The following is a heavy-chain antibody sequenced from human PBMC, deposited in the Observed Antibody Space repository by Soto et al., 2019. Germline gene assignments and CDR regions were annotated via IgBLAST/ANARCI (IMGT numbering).Heavy chain of an antibody. CDR2: INPNSGGT. CDR1: GYTFTGYY. CDR3: ARDMVIVGATYYYYGMDV. V-gene: IGHV1-2*04. J-gene: IGHJ6*02. D-gene: IGHD1-26*01. Sequence: ASVKVSCKASGYTFTGYYMHWVRQAPGQGLEWMGWINPNSGGTNYAQKFQGWVTMTRDTSISTAYMELSRLRSDDTAVYYCARDMVIVGATYYYYGMDVWGQGTTVTVSS.